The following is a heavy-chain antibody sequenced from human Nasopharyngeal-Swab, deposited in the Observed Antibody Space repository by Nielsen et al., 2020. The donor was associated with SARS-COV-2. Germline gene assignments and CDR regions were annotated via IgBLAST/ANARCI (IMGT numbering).Heavy chain of an antibody. Sequence: GESLKISCAASGFTFSSYAMSWVRQAPGKGLEWVSAISGSGGSTYYADSVKGRFTISRDNSKNTLYLQMNSLRAEDTAVYYCARVQRFLAGMDVWGQGTTVTVSS. V-gene: IGHV3-23*01. J-gene: IGHJ6*02. CDR1: GFTFSSYA. D-gene: IGHD3-3*01. CDR3: ARVQRFLAGMDV. CDR2: ISGSGGST.